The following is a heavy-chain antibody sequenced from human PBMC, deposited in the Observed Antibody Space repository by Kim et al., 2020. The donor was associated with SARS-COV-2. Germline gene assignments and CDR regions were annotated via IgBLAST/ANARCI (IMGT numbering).Heavy chain of an antibody. CDR1: GYIFTSHG. CDR3: ARGRYVWDGMAV. D-gene: IGHD3-16*01. CDR2: ISTENGNT. J-gene: IGHJ6*02. Sequence: ASVKVSCKASGYIFTSHGITWVRQAPGQGLEWMGWISTENGNTHHPENLQGRITLTTDTATNTAYMELRSLTSDDTAVYYCARGRYVWDGMAVWGQGTTV. V-gene: IGHV1-18*01.